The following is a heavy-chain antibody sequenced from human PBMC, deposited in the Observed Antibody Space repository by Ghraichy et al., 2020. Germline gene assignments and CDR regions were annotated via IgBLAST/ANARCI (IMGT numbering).Heavy chain of an antibody. CDR1: GFTFSSKG. V-gene: IGHV3-48*02. J-gene: IGHJ4*02. D-gene: IGHD7-27*01. CDR2: ISSSSSSI. CDR3: ARGELGGDY. Sequence: GGSLRLSCEASGFTFSSKGMNWVRQAPGKGLEWVSYISSSSSSIQYADSVKGRFTISRDNAKNTVYLQMNSLRDEDTAVYYCARGELGGDYVGQGMLVTVSS.